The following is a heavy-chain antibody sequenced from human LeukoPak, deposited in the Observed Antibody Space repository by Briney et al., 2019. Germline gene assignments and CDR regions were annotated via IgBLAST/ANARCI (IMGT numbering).Heavy chain of an antibody. J-gene: IGHJ3*02. CDR2: ISYDGSNK. Sequence: GGSLRLSCAASGFTFSSYGMHWVRQAPGKGLEWVAVISYDGSNKYYADSVKGRFTISRDNSKNTLYLQMNSLRAEDTAVYYCLLWFGESSYAFDIWGQGTMVTVSS. CDR3: LLWFGESSYAFDI. CDR1: GFTFSSYG. V-gene: IGHV3-30*03. D-gene: IGHD3-10*01.